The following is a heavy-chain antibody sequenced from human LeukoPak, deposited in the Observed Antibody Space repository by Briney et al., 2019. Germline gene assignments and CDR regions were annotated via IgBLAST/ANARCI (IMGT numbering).Heavy chain of an antibody. Sequence: ASVKVSCKASGYTFTSYYMHWVRQAPGQGLEWMGIINPSGGSTSYAQKFQGRVTMTRDMSTSTVYMELSSLRSEDTAVYYCARMGTMVRGFDYWGQGTLVTVSS. CDR2: INPSGGST. CDR1: GYTFTSYY. J-gene: IGHJ4*02. D-gene: IGHD3-10*01. CDR3: ARMGTMVRGFDY. V-gene: IGHV1-46*01.